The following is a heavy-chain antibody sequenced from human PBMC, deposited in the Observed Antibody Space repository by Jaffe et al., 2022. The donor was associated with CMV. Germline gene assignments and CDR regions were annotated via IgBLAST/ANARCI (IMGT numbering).Heavy chain of an antibody. CDR2: INHSGST. CDR3: ARAPRILTGYYRGSYFDY. J-gene: IGHJ4*02. Sequence: QVQLQQWGAGLLKPSETLSLTCAVYGGSFSGYYWSWIRQPPGKGLEWIGEINHSGSTNYNPSLKSRVTISVDTSKNQFSLKLSSVTAADTAVYYCARAPRILTGYYRGSYFDYWGQGTLVTVSS. D-gene: IGHD3-9*01. CDR1: GGSFSGYY. V-gene: IGHV4-34*01.